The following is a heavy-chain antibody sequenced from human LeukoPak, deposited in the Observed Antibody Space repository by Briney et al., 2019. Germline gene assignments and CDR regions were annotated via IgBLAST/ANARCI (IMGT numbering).Heavy chain of an antibody. D-gene: IGHD2-21*02. CDR2: IISNGGST. V-gene: IGHV3-64D*08. Sequence: GGSLRLSCSASGFTFSSYSMHWARQAPGKGLEYVLAIISNGGSTFYTNSVKGRFTISRDNSKNTLYLQMSGLRAADTGVYYCVKEFCGGDCFSGGDYWGQGTLVTVSS. CDR3: VKEFCGGDCFSGGDY. CDR1: GFTFSSYS. J-gene: IGHJ4*02.